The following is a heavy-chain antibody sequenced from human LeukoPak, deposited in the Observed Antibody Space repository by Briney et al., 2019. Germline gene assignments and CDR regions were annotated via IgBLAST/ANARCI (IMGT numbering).Heavy chain of an antibody. Sequence: GGSLRPSCAASGFTFSSYGMHWVRQAPGKGLEWVAVIWYDGSNKYYADSVKGRFTISRDNSKNTLYLQMNSLRAEDTAVYYCAVIHDAFDYWGQGTLVTVSS. J-gene: IGHJ4*02. V-gene: IGHV3-33*01. D-gene: IGHD3-3*01. CDR1: GFTFSSYG. CDR3: AVIHDAFDY. CDR2: IWYDGSNK.